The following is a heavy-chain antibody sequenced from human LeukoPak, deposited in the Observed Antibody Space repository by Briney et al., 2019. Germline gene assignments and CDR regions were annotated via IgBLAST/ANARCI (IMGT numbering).Heavy chain of an antibody. Sequence: ASVKVSCKASGGTFSIYAISWVRQAPGQGLEWMGRIIPILGIANYAQKFQGRVTITADKSTGIAYMELSSLRSEDTAVYYCARNEASIAAADYYFDYWGQGTLVTVSS. V-gene: IGHV1-69*04. CDR3: ARNEASIAAADYYFDY. D-gene: IGHD6-13*01. CDR2: IIPILGIA. J-gene: IGHJ4*02. CDR1: GGTFSIYA.